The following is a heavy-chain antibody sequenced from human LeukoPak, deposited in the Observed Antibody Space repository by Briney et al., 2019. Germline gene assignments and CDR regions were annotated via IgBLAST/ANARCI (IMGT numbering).Heavy chain of an antibody. Sequence: SVKVSCKASGGTFSSYAFSWVRQAPGQGLEWMGGIIPIFGTANYAQKFQGRVTITADESTSTAYMELSSLRSDDTAVYYCASASHITMLRGANDYWGQGTLVTVSS. J-gene: IGHJ4*02. V-gene: IGHV1-69*13. CDR2: IIPIFGTA. CDR3: ASASHITMLRGANDY. D-gene: IGHD3-10*01. CDR1: GGTFSSYA.